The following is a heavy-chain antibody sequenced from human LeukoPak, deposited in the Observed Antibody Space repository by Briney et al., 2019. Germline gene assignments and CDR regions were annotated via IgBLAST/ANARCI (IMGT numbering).Heavy chain of an antibody. J-gene: IGHJ4*02. D-gene: IGHD2/OR15-2a*01. Sequence: GGSLRLSCAASGNYWMYWVRQAPGKGLVWVSHINSDGSWTSYADSVKGRFTISKDNAKNTMYLQMNSLRAEDTAVYYCVSFYETYWGRGTLVTVSS. V-gene: IGHV3-74*01. CDR1: GNYW. CDR2: INSDGSWT. CDR3: VSFYETY.